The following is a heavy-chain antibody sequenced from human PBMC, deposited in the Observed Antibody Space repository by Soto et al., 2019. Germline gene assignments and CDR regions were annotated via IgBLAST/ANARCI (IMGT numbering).Heavy chain of an antibody. D-gene: IGHD5-12*01. CDR2: IIPILGIA. J-gene: IGHJ4*02. CDR3: ARDSGYDYRGPFGGSDY. Sequence: QVQLVQSGAEVKKPGSSVKVSCKASGGTFSSYTISWVRQAPGQGLEWMGRIIPILGIANYAQKFQGRVTITADKSTSTAYMELSSLRSEDTAVYYCARDSGYDYRGPFGGSDYWGQGTLVTVSS. CDR1: GGTFSSYT. V-gene: IGHV1-69*08.